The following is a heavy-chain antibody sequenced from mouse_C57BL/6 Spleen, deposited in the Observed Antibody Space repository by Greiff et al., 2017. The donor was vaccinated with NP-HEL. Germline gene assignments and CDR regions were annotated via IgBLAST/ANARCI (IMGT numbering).Heavy chain of an antibody. Sequence: VQLKESGPELVKPGASVKMSCKASGYTFTDYNMHWVKQSHGKSLEWIGYINPNNGGTSYNQKFKGKATLTVNKSSSTAYMELRSLTSEDSAVYYCARSGIYYYGSSHWYFDVWGTGTTVTVSS. CDR3: ARSGIYYYGSSHWYFDV. D-gene: IGHD1-1*01. CDR2: INPNNGGT. CDR1: GYTFTDYN. J-gene: IGHJ1*03. V-gene: IGHV1-22*01.